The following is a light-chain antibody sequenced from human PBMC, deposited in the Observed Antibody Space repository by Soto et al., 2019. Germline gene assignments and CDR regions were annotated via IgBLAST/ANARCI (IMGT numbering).Light chain of an antibody. Sequence: DIQMTQSPSTLSASVGDRVTITCRASQGINTWLAWYQQKPGKAPKLMISAASTLQSGVPSRFSGSGSGTEFTITINSLQPDESATYYFQPYTRDWTFVQGTKVEIK. J-gene: IGKJ1*01. CDR3: QPYTRDWT. CDR2: AAS. CDR1: QGINTW. V-gene: IGKV1-5*01.